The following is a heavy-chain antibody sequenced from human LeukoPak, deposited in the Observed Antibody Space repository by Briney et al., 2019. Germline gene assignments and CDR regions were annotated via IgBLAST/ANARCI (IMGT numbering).Heavy chain of an antibody. Sequence: ASVKVSCKASGYTLTGYYMHWVRQAPGQGLEWMGWINPNSGGTNYAQKFQGRVTTTRDTSISTAYMELSRLRSDDTAVYYCARIPIASDIVVVPAAMYYFDYWGQGTLVTVSS. V-gene: IGHV1-2*02. CDR3: ARIPIASDIVVVPAAMYYFDY. CDR1: GYTLTGYY. D-gene: IGHD2-2*01. J-gene: IGHJ4*02. CDR2: INPNSGGT.